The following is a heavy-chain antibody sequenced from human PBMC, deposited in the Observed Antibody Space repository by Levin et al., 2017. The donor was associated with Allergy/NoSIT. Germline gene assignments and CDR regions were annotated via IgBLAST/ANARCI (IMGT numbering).Heavy chain of an antibody. V-gene: IGHV4-59*01. CDR1: GSSISNYY. J-gene: IGHJ4*02. D-gene: IGHD3-22*01. Sequence: PSETLSLTCTVSGSSISNYYWSWVRQPPGKGLEWIGYIFYSGNTDYNPSLKSGVTISLDTPKNHFSLKLSSVTAADTAVYYCARGYYDTIVARPGFWKYWGQGTLVTVSS. CDR3: ARGYYDTIVARPGFWKY. CDR2: IFYSGNT.